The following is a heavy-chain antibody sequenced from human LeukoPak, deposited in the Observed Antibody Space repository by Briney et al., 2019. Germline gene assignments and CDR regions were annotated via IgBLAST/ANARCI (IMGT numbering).Heavy chain of an antibody. Sequence: GSSVTVTCKASGGTFSSYAISWVRQAPGQGLEWLGWINPNNGGTNYAQKFQGRVTMTRDTSISTAYMELSSLGSDDTAVYYCARDRGGGSGTYYILYWGLGSLVTVSS. CDR3: ARDRGGGSGTYYILY. D-gene: IGHD3-10*01. CDR1: GGTFSSYA. V-gene: IGHV1-2*02. J-gene: IGHJ4*02. CDR2: INPNNGGT.